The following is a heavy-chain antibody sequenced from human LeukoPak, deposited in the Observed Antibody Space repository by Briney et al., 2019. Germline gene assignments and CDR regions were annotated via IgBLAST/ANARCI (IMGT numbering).Heavy chain of an antibody. CDR2: IYHSGST. CDR1: GGSISSGGYY. CDR3: ARGFSGSYSNY. D-gene: IGHD1-26*01. V-gene: IGHV4-30-2*01. J-gene: IGHJ4*02. Sequence: SQTLSLTCTVSGGSISSGGYYWSWIRQPPGKGLEWIGYIYHSGSTYYNPSLKSRVTISVDRSKNQFSLKLSSVTAADTAVYYCARGFSGSYSNYWGQGTLVTVSS.